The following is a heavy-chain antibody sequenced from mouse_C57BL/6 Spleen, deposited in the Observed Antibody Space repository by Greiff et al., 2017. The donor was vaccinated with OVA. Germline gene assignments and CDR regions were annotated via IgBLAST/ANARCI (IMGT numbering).Heavy chain of an antibody. J-gene: IGHJ2*01. CDR3: ARERTGPLFDY. V-gene: IGHV14-4*01. Sequence: EVKLQESGAELVRPGASVKLSCTASGFNIKDDYMHWVKQRPEQGLEWIGWIDPENGDTEYAPKFQGKATITADTSSNTAYLQLSSLTSEDTAVYYCARERTGPLFDYWGQGTTLTVSS. CDR2: IDPENGDT. CDR1: GFNIKDDY. D-gene: IGHD4-1*01.